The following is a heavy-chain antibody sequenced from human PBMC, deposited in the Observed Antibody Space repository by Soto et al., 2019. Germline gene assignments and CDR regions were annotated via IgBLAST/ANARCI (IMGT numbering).Heavy chain of an antibody. CDR2: IIPILGIA. Sequence: ASVKVSCKASGGTFSSYTISWVRQAPGQGLEWMGRIIPILGIANYAQKFQGRVTITADKSTSTAYMELSSQRSEDTAVYYCARDEDGRYYGMDVWGQGTTVTVSS. D-gene: IGHD1-26*01. CDR1: GGTFSSYT. CDR3: ARDEDGRYYGMDV. J-gene: IGHJ6*02. V-gene: IGHV1-69*04.